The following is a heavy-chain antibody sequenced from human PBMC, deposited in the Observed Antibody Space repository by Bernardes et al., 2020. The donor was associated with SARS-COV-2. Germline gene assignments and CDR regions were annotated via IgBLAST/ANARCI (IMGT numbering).Heavy chain of an antibody. J-gene: IGHJ4*02. CDR2: VYYSGST. CDR1: GGSVSSASYY. CDR3: ARDQRITIFGVVIEGAFDY. D-gene: IGHD3-3*01. V-gene: IGHV4-61*01. Sequence: SESLSLTCTVSGGSVSSASYYWSWLPQPPGKGLEWIGYVYYSGSTNYNPSLKSRVTISVDTSKNQFSLKLSSVTAADTAVYYCARDQRITIFGVVIEGAFDYWGQGTLVTVSS.